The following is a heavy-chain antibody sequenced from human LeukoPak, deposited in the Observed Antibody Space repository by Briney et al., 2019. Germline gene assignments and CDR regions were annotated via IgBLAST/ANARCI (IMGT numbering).Heavy chain of an antibody. D-gene: IGHD6-19*01. V-gene: IGHV3-21*01. CDR1: GFTFSTYS. J-gene: IGHJ4*02. CDR2: ITSPVGHI. Sequence: GGSLRLSCAASGFTFSTYSMNWVRQAPGKGLECVASITSPVGHIYYADSLKGRITISRDNAKSSLYLQMNSLRAEDTAVYYCATDGQSSGWYGFDYWGQGTLVTVSS. CDR3: ATDGQSSGWYGFDY.